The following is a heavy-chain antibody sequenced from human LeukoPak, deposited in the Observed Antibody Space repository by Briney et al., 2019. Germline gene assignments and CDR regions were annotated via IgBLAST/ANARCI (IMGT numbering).Heavy chain of an antibody. CDR3: AKDRDSYDSSGYYYESAEYFQH. D-gene: IGHD3-22*01. J-gene: IGHJ1*01. CDR2: ISSSGSTI. V-gene: IGHV3-48*03. CDR1: GFTFSSYE. Sequence: GGSLRLSCAASGFTFSSYEMNWVRKAPGKGLEWVSYISSSGSTIYYADSVKGRFTISRDNSKNTLYLHMNSLRAEDTAVYYCAKDRDSYDSSGYYYESAEYFQHWGQGTLVTVSS.